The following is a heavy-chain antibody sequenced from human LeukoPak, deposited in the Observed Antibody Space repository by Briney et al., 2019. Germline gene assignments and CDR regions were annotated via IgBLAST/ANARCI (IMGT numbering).Heavy chain of an antibody. D-gene: IGHD2-2*01. CDR3: TRGYCSSTSCHHFDY. CDR2: ISSSGSII. J-gene: IGHJ4*02. V-gene: IGHV3-48*03. Sequence: GGSLRLSCAASGFTVNSNYMNWVRQAPGKGLEWVSYISSSGSIIYYADSVKGRFTISRDNAKNSLYLQMNSLRAEDTAVYYCTRGYCSSTSCHHFDYWGQGTLVTVSS. CDR1: GFTVNSNY.